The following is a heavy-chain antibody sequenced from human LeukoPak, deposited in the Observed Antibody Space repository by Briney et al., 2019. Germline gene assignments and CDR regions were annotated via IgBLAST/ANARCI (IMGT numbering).Heavy chain of an antibody. Sequence: SETLSLTCTVSGGSISSYYWSWIRQPPGKGLEWIGYIYYSGSTNYNPSLKSRVTISVDTSKNQFSLKLSSVTAADTALYYCARGARYYDSSGYYYTILNCDYWGQGTLVTVSS. CDR3: ARGARYYDSSGYYYTILNCDY. D-gene: IGHD3-22*01. J-gene: IGHJ4*02. CDR2: IYYSGST. V-gene: IGHV4-59*01. CDR1: GGSISSYY.